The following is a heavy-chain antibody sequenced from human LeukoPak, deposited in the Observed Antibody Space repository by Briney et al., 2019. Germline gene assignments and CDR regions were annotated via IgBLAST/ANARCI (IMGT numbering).Heavy chain of an antibody. CDR1: GFTFSSYW. CDR2: IDTDGKTT. J-gene: IGHJ4*02. D-gene: IGHD5-24*01. CDR3: VRDKDGYNF. V-gene: IGHV3-74*01. Sequence: GGSLRLSCAASGFTFSSYWMHWVRQAPGKGLVWVSRIDTDGKTTTYADSVKGRFTISRDNAKNTVYLQMNSLRAEDTAVYYCVRDKDGYNFWGQGTLVSVSS.